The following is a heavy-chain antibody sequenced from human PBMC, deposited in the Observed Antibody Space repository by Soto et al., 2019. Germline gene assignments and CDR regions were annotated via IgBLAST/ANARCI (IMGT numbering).Heavy chain of an antibody. V-gene: IGHV1-2*02. Sequence: VASVKVSFKASGYTFTGYYVHWVREAPGQGLEWMGWINPETGATSYAQKFQGRVTLSRDTSINTAYLELSSLRFDDAAVYFCARERYQVISDGMDVWGQGTTVTVSS. CDR3: ARERYQVISDGMDV. CDR1: GYTFTGYY. D-gene: IGHD2-2*01. J-gene: IGHJ6*02. CDR2: INPETGAT.